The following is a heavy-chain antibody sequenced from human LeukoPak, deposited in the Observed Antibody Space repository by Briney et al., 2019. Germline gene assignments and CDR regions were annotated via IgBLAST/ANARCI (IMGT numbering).Heavy chain of an antibody. Sequence: PSETLSLTCTVSGGSISSYHWSWIRQPPGKGLEWIGYIYNSGSTNYNPSLKSRVTISVDTSKNQFSLKLSSVTAADTAVYYCARRSVYYSDSSGSTLFDYWGQGTLVTVSS. V-gene: IGHV4-59*01. CDR1: GGSISSYH. CDR2: IYNSGST. D-gene: IGHD3-22*01. J-gene: IGHJ4*02. CDR3: ARRSVYYSDSSGSTLFDY.